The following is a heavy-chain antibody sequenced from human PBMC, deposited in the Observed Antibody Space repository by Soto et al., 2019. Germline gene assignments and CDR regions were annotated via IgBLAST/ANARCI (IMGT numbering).Heavy chain of an antibody. CDR2: INPSGGST. CDR1: GYTFTSYY. CDR3: ARESSPIATRPNPQLWFDP. D-gene: IGHD1-1*01. Sequence: ASVKVSCKASGYTFTSYYMHWVRQAPGQGLEWMGIINPSGGSTSYAQKFQGRVTMTRDTSTSTVYMELSSLRSEDTAVYYCARESSPIATRPNPQLWFDPWGQGTLVTVSS. V-gene: IGHV1-46*03. J-gene: IGHJ5*02.